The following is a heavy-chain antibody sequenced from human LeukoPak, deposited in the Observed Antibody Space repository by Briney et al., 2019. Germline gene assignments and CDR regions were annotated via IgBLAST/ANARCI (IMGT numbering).Heavy chain of an antibody. Sequence: GGCLRLSCAPSGFSVSSKHMSWVRPAPGKGLEWVSVIYSGGSTYYADSVKGRFTISRDNSKNTLYLQMSSLRAEDTAVYYCATQISGSYLNFDNWGQGTLVTVSS. D-gene: IGHD1-26*01. CDR3: ATQISGSYLNFDN. CDR1: GFSVSSKH. J-gene: IGHJ4*02. CDR2: IYSGGST. V-gene: IGHV3-53*01.